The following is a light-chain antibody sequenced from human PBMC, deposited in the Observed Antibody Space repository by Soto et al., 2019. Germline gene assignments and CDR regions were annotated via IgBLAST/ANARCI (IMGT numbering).Light chain of an antibody. Sequence: EIVLTQSPGTLSLSPGERATLSCRASQSVISNLAWYQQKPAQAPRLLIYGASTRATGIPARFSGSGPWTDFTLTVGSLQPEDFATYYCQLSLGTFGQGTKVDIK. J-gene: IGKJ1*01. CDR1: QSVISN. CDR3: QLSLGT. CDR2: GAS. V-gene: IGKV3-15*01.